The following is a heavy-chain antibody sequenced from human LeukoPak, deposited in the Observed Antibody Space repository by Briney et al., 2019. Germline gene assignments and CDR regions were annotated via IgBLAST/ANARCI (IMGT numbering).Heavy chain of an antibody. D-gene: IGHD2-8*01. CDR1: GYTFTGYY. V-gene: IGHV1-2*02. Sequence: ASVKVSCKASGYTFTGYYMHWVRQAPGPGLEWMGWINPNSGGTNYAQKFQGGVTMTRDTSISTAYMELSRLRSDDTAVYYCARGFLYCTNGVCPFDYWGQGTLVTVSP. J-gene: IGHJ4*02. CDR2: INPNSGGT. CDR3: ARGFLYCTNGVCPFDY.